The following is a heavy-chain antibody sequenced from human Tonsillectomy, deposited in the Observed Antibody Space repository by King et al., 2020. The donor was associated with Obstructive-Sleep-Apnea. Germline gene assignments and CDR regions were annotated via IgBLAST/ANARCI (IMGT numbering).Heavy chain of an antibody. J-gene: IGHJ4*02. CDR3: ARSIEAGPSDY. D-gene: IGHD6-25*01. CDR2: IYYSGST. Sequence: QLQESGPGLVKPSETLSLTCTVSGGSISSYYWSWIRQPPGKGLEWIGYIYYSGSTNYNPPLKSRVTISVDTSKNQFSRKLSSVTAADTAVYYCARSIEAGPSDYWGQGTLVTVSS. CDR1: GGSISSYY. V-gene: IGHV4-59*01.